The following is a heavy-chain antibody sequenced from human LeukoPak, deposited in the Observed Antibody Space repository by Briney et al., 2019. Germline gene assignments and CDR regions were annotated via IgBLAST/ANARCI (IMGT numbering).Heavy chain of an antibody. CDR1: GFTFSSYA. CDR2: ISFDGSDG. D-gene: IGHD6-19*01. CDR3: ASIGYSSGWYGDFDY. V-gene: IGHV3-30-3*01. Sequence: GGSLRLSCAASGFTFSSYAMHWVRQAPGKGLEWVAVISFDGSDGYYPDSVKGRFTISRDNSKNTLYLQMNNLRPEDTAVYYCASIGYSSGWYGDFDYWGQGTLVTVSS. J-gene: IGHJ4*02.